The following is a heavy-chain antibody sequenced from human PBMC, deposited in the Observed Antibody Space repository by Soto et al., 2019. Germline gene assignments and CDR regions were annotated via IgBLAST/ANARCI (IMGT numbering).Heavy chain of an antibody. CDR1: GGSISSGGYS. Sequence: QLQLQESGSGLVKPSQTLSLTCAVSGGSISSGGYSWSWIRQPPGKGLEWIVYLYDSGFPYYNPSLTRRVTISVDRSRIPISLKLSSVTAADTAVYHCARANNGDFGYGMHVRGQGTTVTVSS. V-gene: IGHV4-30-2*01. CDR2: LYDSGFP. D-gene: IGHD4-17*01. CDR3: ARANNGDFGYGMHV. J-gene: IGHJ6*02.